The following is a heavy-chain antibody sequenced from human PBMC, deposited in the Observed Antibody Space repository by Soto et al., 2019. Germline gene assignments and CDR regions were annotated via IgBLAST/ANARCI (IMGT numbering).Heavy chain of an antibody. J-gene: IGHJ4*02. V-gene: IGHV1-2*02. Sequence: ASVKVSCKASGYTFTAYYMHWVRQAPGQGLEWMGWVNPGNGTTSFAQKFQGRVTMTRDTSISTAYMELSGLRSDDTAMYYCARDTYANFDYWGQGTLLTVSS. CDR3: ARDTYANFDY. CDR1: GYTFTAYY. CDR2: VNPGNGTT. D-gene: IGHD2-8*01.